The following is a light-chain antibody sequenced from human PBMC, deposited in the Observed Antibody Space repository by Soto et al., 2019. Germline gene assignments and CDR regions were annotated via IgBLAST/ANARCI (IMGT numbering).Light chain of an antibody. CDR3: QSYDSSLTV. J-gene: IGLJ1*01. CDR1: SSNIGAGYD. CDR2: GNS. V-gene: IGLV1-40*01. Sequence: QSVLTQPPSVSGAPGQRVTISCTGSSSNIGAGYDVHWYQQLPGTAPKLLIYGNSNRPSGVPDRFSGSKSGTSASLAITGLQAEDEADYYCQSYDSSLTVFGTGPKVPVL.